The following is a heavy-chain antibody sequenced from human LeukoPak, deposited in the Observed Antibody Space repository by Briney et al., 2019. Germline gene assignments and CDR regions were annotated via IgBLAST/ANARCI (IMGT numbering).Heavy chain of an antibody. CDR1: GFTVSSNY. CDR2: IYSSGNT. J-gene: IGHJ4*02. V-gene: IGHV3-66*01. CDR3: AREYSSVSGNDDY. Sequence: GGSLRLSCAASGFTVSSNYMSWVRQAPGKGLEWVSVIYSSGNTYYADSVKGRFTISRDNSKNTLYLQMNSLRAEDTAIYYCAREYSSVSGNDDYWGQGTLATVSS. D-gene: IGHD6-25*01.